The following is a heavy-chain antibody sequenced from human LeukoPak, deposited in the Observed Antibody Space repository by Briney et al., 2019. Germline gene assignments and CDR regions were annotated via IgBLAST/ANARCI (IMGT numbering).Heavy chain of an antibody. CDR2: IYYSGGT. CDR3: ARDSHDFWSGYRNYYFDY. V-gene: IGHV4-39*07. CDR1: GGSISSNGYY. D-gene: IGHD3-3*01. J-gene: IGHJ4*02. Sequence: PSETLSLTCTVSGGSISSNGYYWAWFRQPPGKGLEWIGSIYYSGGTYYNPSLKSRVTISIDTSKNQFSLKLRSVTAADTAVYYCARDSHDFWSGYRNYYFDYWGQGTLVTVSS.